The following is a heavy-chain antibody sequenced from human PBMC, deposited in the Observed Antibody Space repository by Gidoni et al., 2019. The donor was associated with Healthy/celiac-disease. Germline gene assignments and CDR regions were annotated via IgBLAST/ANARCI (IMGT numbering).Heavy chain of an antibody. CDR3: AKVQFAGAHRDGAFDI. CDR1: GLTFRIYA. V-gene: IGHV3-23*01. J-gene: IGHJ3*02. Sequence: EVQLLESGGGLVQPGGSLRLSCAASGLTFRIYAMSWVRQAPGKGLEWVSAMSGSGGSTDYEDSVKGRFTISRDNSKNTLYLQMNSLRAEDTAVYYCAKVQFAGAHRDGAFDIWGQGTMVTVSS. CDR2: MSGSGGST. D-gene: IGHD1-1*01.